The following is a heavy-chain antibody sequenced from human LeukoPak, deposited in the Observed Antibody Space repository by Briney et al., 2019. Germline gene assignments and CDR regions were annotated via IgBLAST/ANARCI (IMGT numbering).Heavy chain of an antibody. V-gene: IGHV4-59*01. CDR3: ARVGSRYDFWSGYYSGFDY. CDR1: GGSISSYY. D-gene: IGHD3-3*01. CDR2: IYYSGST. J-gene: IGHJ4*02. Sequence: PSETLSLTCTVSGGSISSYYWRWIRQPPGKGLEWIGYIYYSGSTNYNPSLKSRVTISVDTSKNQFSLKLSSVTAADPAVYYCARVGSRYDFWSGYYSGFDYWGQGTLVTVSS.